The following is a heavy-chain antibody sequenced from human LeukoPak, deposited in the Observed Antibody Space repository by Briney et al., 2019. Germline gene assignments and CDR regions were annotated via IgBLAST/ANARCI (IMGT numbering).Heavy chain of an antibody. CDR2: IYYTGST. J-gene: IGHJ4*02. CDR3: ARVVRDGSGYNYYFDY. Sequence: AETLSLTCTASGGSISRIIYYWGWIRQPPGKRLEWFMSIYYTGSTYYAPSLRSRVTISVDTSKNQFSLKLSAVTAEDTAVYYCARVVRDGSGYNYYFDYWGQGTLVTVSS. V-gene: IGHV4-39*01. D-gene: IGHD3-22*01. CDR1: GGSISRIIYY.